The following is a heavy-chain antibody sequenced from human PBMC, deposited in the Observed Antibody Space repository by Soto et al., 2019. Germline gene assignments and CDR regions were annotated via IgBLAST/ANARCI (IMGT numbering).Heavy chain of an antibody. CDR1: GFTFSSCG. Sequence: QVQLVESGGGVVQPGRSLSLSCAASGFTFSSCGMHWVRQAPGKGLEWVAVISYDGNVKYYADSVKGRFTISRDNSKNTLYLQMNSLRAEDTAVYYCAKDRGYCSGGSCSEFDYWGQGTLVTVSS. J-gene: IGHJ4*02. CDR3: AKDRGYCSGGSCSEFDY. D-gene: IGHD2-15*01. CDR2: ISYDGNVK. V-gene: IGHV3-30*18.